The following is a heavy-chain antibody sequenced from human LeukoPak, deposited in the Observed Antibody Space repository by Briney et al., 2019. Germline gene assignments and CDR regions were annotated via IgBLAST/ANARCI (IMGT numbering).Heavy chain of an antibody. CDR2: IIPIFGTA. CDR1: GGTFSSYA. CDR3: ALEDIVVVVAAIRWFDP. Sequence: ASVKVSCKASGGTFSSYAISWVRQAPGQGLEWMGGIIPIFGTANYAQKFQGRVTITADESTSTAYMELSSLRSEDTAVYYCALEDIVVVVAAIRWFDPWGQGTLVTVSS. D-gene: IGHD2-15*01. J-gene: IGHJ5*02. V-gene: IGHV1-69*13.